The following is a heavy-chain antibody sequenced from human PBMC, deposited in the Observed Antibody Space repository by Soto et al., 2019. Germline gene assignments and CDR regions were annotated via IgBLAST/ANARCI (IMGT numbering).Heavy chain of an antibody. CDR1: GYSFSSFG. CDR2: VSVPSGDT. J-gene: IGHJ4*02. CDR3: ARTCRSGGSCYLEY. Sequence: ASVKVSCKASGYSFSSFGISWVRQAPGQGLEWVGWVSVPSGDTSSAQNFQGRVTVTTDTSTSTAYMEVGSLRSDDAAVYYCARTCRSGGSCYLEYWGEGTLVTVSS. V-gene: IGHV1-18*01. D-gene: IGHD2-15*01.